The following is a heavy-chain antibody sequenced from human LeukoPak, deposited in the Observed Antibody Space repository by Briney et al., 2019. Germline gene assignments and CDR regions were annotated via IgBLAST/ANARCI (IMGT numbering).Heavy chain of an antibody. CDR3: AKDLATKYTLHY. CDR2: ISFDGNKK. J-gene: IGHJ4*02. V-gene: IGHV3-30*18. CDR1: GFTFSGDA. D-gene: IGHD6-6*01. Sequence: GGSLRLSCAASGFTFSGDAMHWVRQAPGKGLEWVAFISFDGNKKYFADSVKGRFTISRDNSKNTLYLQMNSLRSEDTAIHYCAKDLATKYTLHYWGQGTLVTVSS.